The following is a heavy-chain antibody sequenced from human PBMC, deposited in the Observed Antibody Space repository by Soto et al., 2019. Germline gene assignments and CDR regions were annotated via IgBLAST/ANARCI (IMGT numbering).Heavy chain of an antibody. Sequence: EVQLLESGGGLVQPGGSLRLSCAASGFTFSSYAMSWVRQAPGKGLEWVSAISGSGGNTYYADSVKGRFTISRDKSKNTLYLQMNSLKAEDTAVYYCAKSLVARPYDYWGQGTLVTVSS. CDR1: GFTFSSYA. CDR2: ISGSGGNT. J-gene: IGHJ4*02. V-gene: IGHV3-23*01. D-gene: IGHD6-6*01. CDR3: AKSLVARPYDY.